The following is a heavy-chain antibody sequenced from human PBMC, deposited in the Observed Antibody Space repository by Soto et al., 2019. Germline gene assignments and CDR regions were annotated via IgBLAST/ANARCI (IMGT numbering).Heavy chain of an antibody. CDR2: IYYSGST. CDR1: GGSVSSGSYY. J-gene: IGHJ4*02. Sequence: PSETLSLTCTVSGGSVSSGSYYWSWIRQPPGKGLEWIGYIYYSGSTNYNPSLKSRVTISVDTSKNQFSLKLSSVTAADTAVYYCARDNPPYGQYFDYWGQGTLVTVSS. D-gene: IGHD3-10*01. V-gene: IGHV4-61*01. CDR3: ARDNPPYGQYFDY.